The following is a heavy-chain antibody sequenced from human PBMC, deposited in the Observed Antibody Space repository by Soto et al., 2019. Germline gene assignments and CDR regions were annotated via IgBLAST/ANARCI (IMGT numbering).Heavy chain of an antibody. CDR3: ARRVSDYFDYGTYYYYYMDV. J-gene: IGHJ6*03. CDR1: GGSISSSSYY. CDR2: IYYSGST. D-gene: IGHD3-9*01. V-gene: IGHV4-39*01. Sequence: PSETLSLTCTVSGGSISSSSYYWGWILQPPGKGLEWIGSIYYSGSTYYNPSLKSRVTISVDTSKNQFSLKLSSVTAADTAVYYCARRVSDYFDYGTYYYYYMDVWGKGTTVTVSS.